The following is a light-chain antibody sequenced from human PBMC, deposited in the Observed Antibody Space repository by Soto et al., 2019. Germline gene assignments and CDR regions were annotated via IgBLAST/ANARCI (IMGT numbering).Light chain of an antibody. Sequence: IQLTQSPSSLSASVGDRVTITCRASQGISSYLAWYQQKPGKAPKLLIYAASTLQSGVPSRFSGSGSGTVFTLPISSLQPEDFATYYCQQLNSYPLTFGGGTKVDI. J-gene: IGKJ4*01. V-gene: IGKV1-9*01. CDR3: QQLNSYPLT. CDR1: QGISSY. CDR2: AAS.